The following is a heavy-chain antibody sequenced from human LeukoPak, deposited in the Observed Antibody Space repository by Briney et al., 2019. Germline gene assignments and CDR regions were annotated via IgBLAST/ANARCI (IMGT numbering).Heavy chain of an antibody. D-gene: IGHD6-6*01. V-gene: IGHV4-31*03. CDR2: IYYSGST. J-gene: IGHJ4*02. CDR3: ARGKRGGRGSSVRSYYFDY. Sequence: SQTLSLTCTVSGGSISSGGYYWSWIRQHPGKGLEWIGYIYYSGSTYYNPSLKSRVTISVDTSKNQFSLELSSVTAADTAVYYCARGKRGGRGSSVRSYYFDYWGQGTLVTVSS. CDR1: GGSISSGGYY.